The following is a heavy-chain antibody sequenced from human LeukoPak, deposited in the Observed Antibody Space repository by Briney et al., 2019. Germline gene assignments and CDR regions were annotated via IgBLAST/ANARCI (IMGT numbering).Heavy chain of an antibody. CDR1: GGALNNKNYY. J-gene: IGHJ6*02. V-gene: IGHV4-39*07. Sequence: AETLSLTCSVSGGALNNKNYYWGWIRQPPGKGLEWIGSIYYSGDTKYNASFRSRGTISLDTSKNEFSLTLNSVTAADTAVYYCATFPSGQDYYAYGTDVWGQGTTVTVSS. CDR2: IYYSGDT. CDR3: ATFPSGQDYYAYGTDV. D-gene: IGHD6-25*01.